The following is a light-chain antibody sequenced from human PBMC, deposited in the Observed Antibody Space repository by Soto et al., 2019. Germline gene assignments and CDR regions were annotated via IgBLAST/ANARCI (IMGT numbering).Light chain of an antibody. CDR2: DVT. V-gene: IGLV2-14*01. CDR1: SSVVGGYEY. Sequence: QSVLSQPASVSGSPGQSITISCTGTSSVVGGYEYVSWYQHQPDKAPKLIIYDVTNRPSGVSTRFSGSKSGNTASLTISGIQTEDEADYYCASITRSSNSVLGTGTKVTVL. CDR3: ASITRSSNSV. J-gene: IGLJ1*01.